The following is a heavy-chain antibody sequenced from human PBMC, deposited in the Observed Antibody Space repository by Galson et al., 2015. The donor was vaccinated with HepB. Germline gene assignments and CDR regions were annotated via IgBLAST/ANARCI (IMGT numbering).Heavy chain of an antibody. Sequence: TLSLTCTVSGGSISSGGYYWSWIRQHPGKGLEWIGYIYYSGSTYYNPSLKSRVTISVDTSKNQFSLKLSSVTAADTAVYYCARDTIDYGDYFGAFDIWGQGTMVTVSS. D-gene: IGHD4-17*01. J-gene: IGHJ3*02. CDR3: ARDTIDYGDYFGAFDI. CDR1: GGSISSGGYY. CDR2: IYYSGST. V-gene: IGHV4-31*03.